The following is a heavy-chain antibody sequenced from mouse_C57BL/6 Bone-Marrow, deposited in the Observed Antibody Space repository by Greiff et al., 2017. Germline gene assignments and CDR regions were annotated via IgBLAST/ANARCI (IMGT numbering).Heavy chain of an antibody. D-gene: IGHD4-1*01. CDR3: ARHEGGLGPDDYAMDY. V-gene: IGHV1-62-2*01. CDR1: GYTFTEYT. Sequence: VQLQESGAELVKPGASVKLSCKASGYTFTEYTIHWVKQRSGQGLEWIGWFYPGSGSIKYNEKFKDKATLTADKSSSTVYMELSRLTSEDSAVYFCARHEGGLGPDDYAMDYWGQGTSVTVSS. CDR2: FYPGSGSI. J-gene: IGHJ4*01.